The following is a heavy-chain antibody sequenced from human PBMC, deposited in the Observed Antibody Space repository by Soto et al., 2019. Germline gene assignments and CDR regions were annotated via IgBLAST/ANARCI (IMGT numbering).Heavy chain of an antibody. CDR2: INHSGST. Sequence: SETLSLTCAVYGGSFSGYYWSWIRQPPGKGLEWIGEINHSGSTNYNPSLKSRVTISVDTSKNQFSLKLSSVTAADTAVYYCARLAAYYYYMDVWGKGTTVTVSS. CDR3: ARLAAYYYYMDV. J-gene: IGHJ6*03. V-gene: IGHV4-34*01. CDR1: GGSFSGYY.